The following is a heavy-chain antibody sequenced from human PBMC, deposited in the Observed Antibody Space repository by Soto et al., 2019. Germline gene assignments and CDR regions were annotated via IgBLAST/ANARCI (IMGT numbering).Heavy chain of an antibody. J-gene: IGHJ3*02. CDR1: GFTFSNYA. V-gene: IGHV3-23*01. CDR3: AKDFIPKNGVHDPFDT. CDR2: ISGPGETT. Sequence: PGGSLRLSCVASGFTFSNYAMSWVRQAPGKGLEWVSTISGPGETTFYADSVNGRFTISRDNSKTTLYLQVSSLRAEDTAVYYCAKDFIPKNGVHDPFDTWGQGTMVTVSS. D-gene: IGHD3-10*01.